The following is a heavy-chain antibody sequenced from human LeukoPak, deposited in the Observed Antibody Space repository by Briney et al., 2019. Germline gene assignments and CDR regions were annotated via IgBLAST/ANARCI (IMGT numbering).Heavy chain of an antibody. CDR2: IHKSAIT. CDR3: ARSLRVRGVPDYMDV. CDR1: GFTVSSNY. Sequence: GGSLRLSCAASGFTVSSNYMTWVRRAPGKGLEWVSVIHKSAITYYADTVKGRFTISRDNSKNTLYLQMNSLRAEDTAAYYCARSLRVRGVPDYMDVWGKGTTVIISS. D-gene: IGHD3-10*01. V-gene: IGHV3-53*01. J-gene: IGHJ6*03.